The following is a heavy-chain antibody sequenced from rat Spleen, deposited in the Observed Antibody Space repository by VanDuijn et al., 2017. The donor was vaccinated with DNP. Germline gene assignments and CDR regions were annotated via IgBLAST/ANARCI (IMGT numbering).Heavy chain of an antibody. Sequence: EVKLLESGGGLVQPGGSLRLSCAASGFTFADFYMSWFRQSPGKAPEWLSFIREKANSYTTEYNPSVKGRFTISRDDARNTLYLQMNSLRSEDTATYYCARVGDLHDGGSGDALDAWGQGTSVTVSS. CDR2: IREKANSYTT. CDR3: ARVGDLHDGGSGDALDA. J-gene: IGHJ4*01. D-gene: IGHD1-12*02. V-gene: IGHV7-6*01. CDR1: GFTFADFY.